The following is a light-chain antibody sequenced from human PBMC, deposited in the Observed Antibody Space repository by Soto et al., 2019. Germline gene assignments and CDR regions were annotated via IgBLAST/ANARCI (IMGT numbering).Light chain of an antibody. CDR3: QHFGGSPPRYT. Sequence: EIVLTQSPGTLSLSPGERATLSCRASQSVTSSYLAWYQQKPGQAPRLLIFRASSRATGIPDRFSGSGSGTDFTLTISRLEPEDLALYYCQHFGGSPPRYTFGQGTKLEIK. CDR1: QSVTSSY. J-gene: IGKJ2*01. V-gene: IGKV3-20*01. CDR2: RAS.